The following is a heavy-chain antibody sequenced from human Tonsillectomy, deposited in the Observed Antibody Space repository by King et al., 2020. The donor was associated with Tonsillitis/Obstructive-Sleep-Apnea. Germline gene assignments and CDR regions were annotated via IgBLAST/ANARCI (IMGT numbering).Heavy chain of an antibody. D-gene: IGHD4-23*01. CDR2: INPSDGST. V-gene: IGHV1-46*01. CDR3: ARVVVMYGGNSEGFDY. J-gene: IGHJ4*02. Sequence: QLVQSGAEVKKPGASVKVSCKASGYTFTSYYMHWVRQAPGQGLEWMGIINPSDGSTSYPQKFQGRVTMTRDTSTSTVYMELSSLRSEDTAVYYCARVVVMYGGNSEGFDYWGQGTLVTVPS. CDR1: GYTFTSYY.